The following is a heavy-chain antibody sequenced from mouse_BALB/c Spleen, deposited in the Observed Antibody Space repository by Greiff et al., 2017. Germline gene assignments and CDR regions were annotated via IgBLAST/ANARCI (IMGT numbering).Heavy chain of an antibody. Sequence: DVQLQESGPGLVKPSQSLSLTCSVTGYSITSGYYWNWIRQFPGNKLEWMGYISYDGSNNFNPSLKNRISITRDTSKNQFFLKLNSVTTEDTATYYCARERGYDCDLAMDYWGQGTSVTVSA. D-gene: IGHD2-4*01. CDR3: ARERGYDCDLAMDY. CDR2: ISYDGSN. V-gene: IGHV3-6*02. CDR1: GYSITSGYY. J-gene: IGHJ4*01.